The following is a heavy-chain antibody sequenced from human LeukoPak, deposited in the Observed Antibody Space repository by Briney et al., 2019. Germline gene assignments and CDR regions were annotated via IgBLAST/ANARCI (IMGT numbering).Heavy chain of an antibody. D-gene: IGHD3-22*01. CDR3: ARAAPNYYDSSGSLRNPYFDY. Sequence: SETLSLTCTVSGGSINSADYYWSWIRQRPGKGLEWIGYIYYNGVTYYTPSLKSRLTISMDTSKNQFSLTLISVTAADTAVYFCARAAPNYYDSSGSLRNPYFDYWGQGTLVAVSS. J-gene: IGHJ4*02. CDR2: IYYNGVT. V-gene: IGHV4-31*03. CDR1: GGSINSADYY.